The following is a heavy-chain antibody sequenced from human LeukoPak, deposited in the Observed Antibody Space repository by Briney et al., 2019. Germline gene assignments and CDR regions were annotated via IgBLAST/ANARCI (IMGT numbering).Heavy chain of an antibody. CDR2: ISGSGDST. D-gene: IGHD3-3*01. CDR1: GFTFSSYA. CDR3: AKDYDFWSGYSTNWFDP. Sequence: HPGGSLRLSCAASGFTFSSYAMSWVRQAPGKGLEWVSAISGSGDSTYYADSVKGRFTISRDNSKNTLYLQMNSLRAEDTAVYYCAKDYDFWSGYSTNWFDPWGQGTLVTVSS. V-gene: IGHV3-23*01. J-gene: IGHJ5*02.